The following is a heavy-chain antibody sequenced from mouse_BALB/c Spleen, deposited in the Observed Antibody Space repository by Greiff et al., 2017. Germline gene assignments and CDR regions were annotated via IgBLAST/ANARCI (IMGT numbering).Heavy chain of an antibody. CDR3: ARWRYGNYGYAMDY. D-gene: IGHD2-10*02. J-gene: IGHJ4*01. V-gene: IGHV1-54*01. CDR1: GYAFTNYL. CDR2: INPGSGGT. Sequence: QVQLQQSGAELVRPGTSVKVSCKASGYAFTNYLIEWVKQRPGQGLEWIGVINPGSGGTNYNEKFKGKATLTADKSSSTAYMQLSSLTSDDSAVYFCARWRYGNYGYAMDYWGQGTSVTVSS.